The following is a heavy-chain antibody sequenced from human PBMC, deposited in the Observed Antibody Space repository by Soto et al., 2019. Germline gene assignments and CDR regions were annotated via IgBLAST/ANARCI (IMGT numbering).Heavy chain of an antibody. CDR3: ARGGYCSSSTSCSDYYYYGMDV. CDR1: GYSFSNYW. V-gene: IGHV5-51*01. Sequence: GESLKISCKGSGYSFSNYWIGWVRQMPGKGLEWIGITYPGDSETRYSPSFQGQITVSADRSINTAYLQWNSLKASDTAMYYCARGGYCSSSTSCSDYYYYGMDVWGQGTTVTVS. J-gene: IGHJ6*02. CDR2: TYPGDSET. D-gene: IGHD2-2*03.